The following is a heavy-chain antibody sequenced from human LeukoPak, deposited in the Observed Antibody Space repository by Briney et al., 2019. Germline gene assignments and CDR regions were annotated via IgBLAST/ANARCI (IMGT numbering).Heavy chain of an antibody. CDR2: ISGSGGST. Sequence: GGSLRLSCAASGFTFTTYGMTWVRQAPGKGLEWVSGISGSGGSTYYADSVKGRFTISRDNSKDTLYLQMNSLRADDTAIYYCAKDQGYWGQGTLATVSS. V-gene: IGHV3-23*01. CDR1: GFTFTTYG. CDR3: AKDQGY. J-gene: IGHJ4*02.